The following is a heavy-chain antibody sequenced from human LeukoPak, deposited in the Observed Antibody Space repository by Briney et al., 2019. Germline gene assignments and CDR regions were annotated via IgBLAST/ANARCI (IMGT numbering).Heavy chain of an antibody. J-gene: IGHJ4*02. D-gene: IGHD3-10*01. CDR3: ARGEWFELDNLDY. CDR1: GFTFSSYT. V-gene: IGHV3-33*08. Sequence: GRSLRLSCAASGFTFSSYTMHWVRQAPGKGLEWVAVIWYDGSNKYYAGSVKGRFTISRDNSKNTLYLQMNSLRAEDTAVYYCARGEWFELDNLDYWGQGTLVTVSS. CDR2: IWYDGSNK.